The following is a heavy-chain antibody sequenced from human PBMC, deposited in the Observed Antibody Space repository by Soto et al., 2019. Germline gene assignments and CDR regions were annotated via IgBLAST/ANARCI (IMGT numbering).Heavy chain of an antibody. CDR1: GYTFSSYG. CDR2: INNYSGNT. Sequence: QVEVVQSGAEVKKPGASVKVSCETSGYTFSSYGTNWVRQAPGHGLEWMGWINNYSGNTKYAQRFQGRITMSTDTXTXTDYMEVRSLTYDDTAVYYCARTYYYGSGTHYRLDPWGQGTLVTVSS. V-gene: IGHV1-18*01. D-gene: IGHD3-10*01. J-gene: IGHJ5*02. CDR3: ARTYYYGSGTHYRLDP.